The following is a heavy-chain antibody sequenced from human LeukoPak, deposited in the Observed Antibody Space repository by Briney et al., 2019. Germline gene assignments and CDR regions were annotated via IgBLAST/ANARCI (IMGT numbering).Heavy chain of an antibody. V-gene: IGHV1-69*04. D-gene: IGHD2-15*01. J-gene: IGHJ5*02. Sequence: SVKVSCKASGGTFSSYAISWVRQAPGQGLEWMGRVIPILGIANYAQNFQGRVTITADKSTSTAYMGLSSLRSEDTAVYYCAREGLGYCSGGSCPTNWFDPWGQGTLVTVSS. CDR3: AREGLGYCSGGSCPTNWFDP. CDR1: GGTFSSYA. CDR2: VIPILGIA.